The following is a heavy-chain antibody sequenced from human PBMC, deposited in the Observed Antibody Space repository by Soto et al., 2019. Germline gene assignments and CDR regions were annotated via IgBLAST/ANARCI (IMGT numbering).Heavy chain of an antibody. Sequence: QIQLVESGGDVVQPGRSLRLSCAASGFTFRSYGMHWVLQAPGKGLEWVAVISYDGRYLFYANSVKGRFTSSREDSMNTVCLPMSSLRGEDMAVYYCAKEVTPVAATGLDFWGQGTLVTVSS. D-gene: IGHD6-19*01. CDR1: GFTFRSYG. CDR2: ISYDGRYL. CDR3: AKEVTPVAATGLDF. V-gene: IGHV3-30*18. J-gene: IGHJ4*02.